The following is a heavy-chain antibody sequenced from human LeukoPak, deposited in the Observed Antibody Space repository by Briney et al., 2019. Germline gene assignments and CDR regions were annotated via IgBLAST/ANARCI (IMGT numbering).Heavy chain of an antibody. V-gene: IGHV3-33*01. CDR1: GFTFSSYG. Sequence: GGSLRLSCAASGFTFSSYGMHWVRQAPGKGLEWVAVIWYDGSNKYYAESVKGRFTISRDNSKHTLSLQMNSLSAEDTAVYYCARGAVCGGGSCYEDWFDPWGQGTLVTVSS. D-gene: IGHD2-15*01. J-gene: IGHJ5*02. CDR2: IWYDGSNK. CDR3: ARGAVCGGGSCYEDWFDP.